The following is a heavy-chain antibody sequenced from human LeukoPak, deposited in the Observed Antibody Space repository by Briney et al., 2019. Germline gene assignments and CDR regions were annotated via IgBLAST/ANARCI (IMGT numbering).Heavy chain of an antibody. V-gene: IGHV4-39*07. J-gene: IGHJ4*02. Sequence: PSETPSLTCTVSGGSISSSSYYWGWIRQPPGKGLEWIGSIYYSGSTYYNPSLKSRVTISVDTSKNQFSLKLSSVTAAGTAVYYCARGHEDILTGYTLFDYWGQGTLVTVSS. CDR2: IYYSGST. CDR1: GGSISSSSYY. CDR3: ARGHEDILTGYTLFDY. D-gene: IGHD3-9*01.